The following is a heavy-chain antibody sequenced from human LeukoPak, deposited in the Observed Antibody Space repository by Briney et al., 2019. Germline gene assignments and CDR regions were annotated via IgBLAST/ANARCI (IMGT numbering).Heavy chain of an antibody. CDR3: ARRGGYDILTGYYAYYFDY. J-gene: IGHJ4*02. V-gene: IGHV4-59*01. CDR2: IYYSGST. CDR1: GGSISSYY. Sequence: SETLSLTCTVSGGSISSYYWSWIRQPPGKGLESIGYIYYSGSTNYNPNLKSRVTISVDTSTSQFSLKLSSVTAADTAVYYCARRGGYDILTGYYAYYFDYWGQGTLVTVSS. D-gene: IGHD3-9*01.